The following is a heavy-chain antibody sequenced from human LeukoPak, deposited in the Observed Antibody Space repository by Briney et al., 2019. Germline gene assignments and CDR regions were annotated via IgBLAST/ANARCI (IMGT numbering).Heavy chain of an antibody. J-gene: IGHJ4*02. CDR1: GGSFSGYY. CDR3: ARGRGVRHY. V-gene: IGHV4-34*01. Sequence: SETLSLTCAVYGGSFSGYYWSWIRQPPGKGLEWIGEINHSGSTNYNPSLKSRVTISVDTSKNQFSLKLSSVTAADTAVYYCARGRGVRHYWGQGTLVTVSS. CDR2: INHSGST. D-gene: IGHD3-10*01.